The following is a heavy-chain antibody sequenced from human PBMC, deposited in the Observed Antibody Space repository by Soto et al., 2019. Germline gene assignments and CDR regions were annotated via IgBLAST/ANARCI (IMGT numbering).Heavy chain of an antibody. J-gene: IGHJ4*02. CDR1: GYTFTNYE. V-gene: IGHV1-3*01. Sequence: ASVKVSCKASGYTFTNYEINWVRQATGQGLEWMGWINASNGNTKYSEKFQGRVTITRDTSASTAYMELSSLRSEDTAVYYCARSGLLWFGELSGPFDYWGQGTLVTVSS. CDR3: ARSGLLWFGELSGPFDY. CDR2: INASNGNT. D-gene: IGHD3-10*01.